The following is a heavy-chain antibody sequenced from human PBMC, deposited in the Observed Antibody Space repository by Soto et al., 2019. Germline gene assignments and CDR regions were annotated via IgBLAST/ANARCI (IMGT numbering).Heavy chain of an antibody. CDR3: ARDGADYDILTGYYDYYYHGMDV. V-gene: IGHV3-21*06. Sequence: GGSLRLSCVASGFAFRSYGMDWVRQAPGKGLEWVSSISTSSSAIYYTDSVKGRFTISRDNARNSLYLQMKSLRAEDTAVYFCARDGADYDILTGYYDYYYHGMDVWGQGTTVTVSS. CDR1: GFAFRSYG. D-gene: IGHD3-9*01. J-gene: IGHJ6*02. CDR2: ISTSSSAI.